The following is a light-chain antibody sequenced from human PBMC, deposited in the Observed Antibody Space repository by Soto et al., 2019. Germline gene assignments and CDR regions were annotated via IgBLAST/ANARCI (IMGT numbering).Light chain of an antibody. Sequence: EIVLTQSPATLSLSPGERATVSCRASQSVSNNLGWYQQKAGQAPRLLIYDASNRATGIPARFSGSGSGTDFTLTISSLEPKDFEFYYCQHGGTFGKGTQLEIK. CDR1: QSVSNN. CDR2: DAS. V-gene: IGKV3-11*01. CDR3: QHGGT. J-gene: IGKJ5*01.